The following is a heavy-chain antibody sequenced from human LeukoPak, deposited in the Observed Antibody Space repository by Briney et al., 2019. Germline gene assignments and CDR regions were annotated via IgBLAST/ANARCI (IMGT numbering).Heavy chain of an antibody. D-gene: IGHD1-7*01. CDR1: GYTFTSYG. CDR2: INPNSGGT. Sequence: ASVKVSCKASGYTFTSYGISWVRQAPGQGLEWMGWINPNSGGTNYAQKFQGWVTMTRDTSISTAYMELSRLRSDDTAVYYCARGWNWNYVLDYWGQGTLVTVSS. V-gene: IGHV1-2*04. J-gene: IGHJ4*02. CDR3: ARGWNWNYVLDY.